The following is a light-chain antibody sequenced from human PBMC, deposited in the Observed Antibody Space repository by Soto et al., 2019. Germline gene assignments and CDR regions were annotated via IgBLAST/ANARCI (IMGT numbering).Light chain of an antibody. CDR2: AAS. V-gene: IGKV1-39*01. J-gene: IGKJ1*01. CDR3: PPSYRTPWT. CDR1: HSFSIY. Sequence: DIQMTQSPSYLSASVGDRVTITCRTSHSFSIYLNWYQQKPGKAPKLLIYAASSLGSGVPSRFSGSGTGTDFTLIISSLQPEDIATYYCPPSYRTPWTFCQGAKVEIK.